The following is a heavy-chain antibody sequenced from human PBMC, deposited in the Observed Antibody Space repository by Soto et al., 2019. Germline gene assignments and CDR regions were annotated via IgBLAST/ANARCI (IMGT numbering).Heavy chain of an antibody. Sequence: QVQLVESGGGVVQPGRSLRLSCAASGFTFSSYAMHWVRQAPGKGLEWVAVISYDGSNKYYADSVKGRFTISRDNSKNTLYLQMNSLRAEDTAVYYCARGGKSTGDYWGQGTLATVSS. D-gene: IGHD1-26*01. J-gene: IGHJ4*02. CDR2: ISYDGSNK. CDR3: ARGGKSTGDY. V-gene: IGHV3-30-3*01. CDR1: GFTFSSYA.